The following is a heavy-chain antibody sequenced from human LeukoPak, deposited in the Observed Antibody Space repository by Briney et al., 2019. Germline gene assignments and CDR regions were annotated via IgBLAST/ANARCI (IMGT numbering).Heavy chain of an antibody. D-gene: IGHD5-12*01. CDR2: INANSGGT. J-gene: IGHJ4*02. Sequence: ASVTVSFTASGYTFTPYYIHWVRQAPGQGLEWMGWINANSGGTDYAQKFQGRVTMTRDTALTTAYMELGRLKSDDTAVYYCARDCGYDSQRMNYFDYWGQGTLVTVSS. CDR1: GYTFTPYY. V-gene: IGHV1-2*02. CDR3: ARDCGYDSQRMNYFDY.